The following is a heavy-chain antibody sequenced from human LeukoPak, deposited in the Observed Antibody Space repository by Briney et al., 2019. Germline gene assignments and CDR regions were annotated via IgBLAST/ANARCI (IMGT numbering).Heavy chain of an antibody. CDR2: IIPIFGTA. J-gene: IGHJ6*03. Sequence: ASVKVSCKASGYTFTGYYFHWVRQAPGQGLEWMGGIIPIFGTANYAQKFQGRVTITTDESTSTAYMELSSLRSEDTAVYYCARASTVTTTLNYYYYMDVWGKGTTVTVSS. D-gene: IGHD4-11*01. CDR1: GYTFTGYY. V-gene: IGHV1-69*05. CDR3: ARASTVTTTLNYYYYMDV.